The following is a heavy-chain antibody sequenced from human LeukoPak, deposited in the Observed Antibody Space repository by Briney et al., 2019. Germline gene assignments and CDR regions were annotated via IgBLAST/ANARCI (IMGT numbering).Heavy chain of an antibody. D-gene: IGHD6-13*01. Sequence: PSETLSLTCSVSGGSISSSSHYWDWIRQPPGEGLEWIGSIYYSGSTYYNPSLKSRVTISVDTSKNQFSLKLSSVTAADTAVYYCARGRIAAARQGAFDIWGQGTMVTVSS. CDR1: GGSISSSSHY. J-gene: IGHJ3*02. V-gene: IGHV4-39*07. CDR3: ARGRIAAARQGAFDI. CDR2: IYYSGST.